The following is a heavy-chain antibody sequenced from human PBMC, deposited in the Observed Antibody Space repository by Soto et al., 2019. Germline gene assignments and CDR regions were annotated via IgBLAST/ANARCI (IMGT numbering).Heavy chain of an antibody. D-gene: IGHD6-13*01. CDR3: AREFIAAAGSNYFDY. Sequence: ASVKVSCKASGYTFNSYGISWVRQAHRQGLEWMGWISAYNGNTNYAQKLQGRVTMTTDTSTSTAYMELRSLRSDDTAVYYCAREFIAAAGSNYFDYWGQGTLVTVSS. CDR1: GYTFNSYG. V-gene: IGHV1-18*04. CDR2: ISAYNGNT. J-gene: IGHJ4*02.